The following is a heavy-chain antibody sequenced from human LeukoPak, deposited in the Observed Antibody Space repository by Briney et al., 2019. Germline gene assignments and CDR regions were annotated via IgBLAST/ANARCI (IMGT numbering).Heavy chain of an antibody. V-gene: IGHV3-30*18. D-gene: IGHD3-10*01. Sequence: GGSLRLSCAASGFTFSFYGMHWVRQAPGKGLEWVAVISADGSLIYYGDSVKGRFTVSRDISKSTMFLQMSSLTNDDTGVYYCAKGLTGSGVANWLDSWGQGTLAVVSS. J-gene: IGHJ5*01. CDR1: GFTFSFYG. CDR3: AKGLTGSGVANWLDS. CDR2: ISADGSLI.